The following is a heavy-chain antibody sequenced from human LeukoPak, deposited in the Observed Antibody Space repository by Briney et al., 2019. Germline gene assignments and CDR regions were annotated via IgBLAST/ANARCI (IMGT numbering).Heavy chain of an antibody. CDR2: IYYSGST. J-gene: IGHJ5*02. Sequence: PSETQSLTCTVSGGSISSYYWSWIRQPPGKGLEWIGYIYYSGSTNYNPSLKSRVTISVDTSKNQFSLKLSSVTAADTAVYYCARGHSSSWDNWFDPWGQGTLVTVSS. V-gene: IGHV4-59*01. CDR3: ARGHSSSWDNWFDP. CDR1: GGSISSYY. D-gene: IGHD6-13*01.